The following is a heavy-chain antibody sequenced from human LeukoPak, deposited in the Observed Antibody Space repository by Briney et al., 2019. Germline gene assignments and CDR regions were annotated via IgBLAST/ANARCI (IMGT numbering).Heavy chain of an antibody. CDR2: INHSGST. V-gene: IGHV4-34*01. J-gene: IGHJ6*02. Sequence: SETLSLTCAVYGGSFSGYYWSWIRQPPGKGLEWIGEINHSGSTNYNPSLKSRVTISVDTSKNQFSLKLSSVTAADTAVYYCARSSSSRRTYYYYGMDVWGQGTTVTVSS. CDR1: GGSFSGYY. D-gene: IGHD6-6*01. CDR3: ARSSSSRRTYYYYGMDV.